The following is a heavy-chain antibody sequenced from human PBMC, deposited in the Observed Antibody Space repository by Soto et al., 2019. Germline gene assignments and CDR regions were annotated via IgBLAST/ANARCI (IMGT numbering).Heavy chain of an antibody. D-gene: IGHD3-10*01. V-gene: IGHV4-59*01. CDR3: ARRYGSAFDI. CDR2: IYYSGST. J-gene: IGHJ3*02. CDR1: GGSINNYY. Sequence: SETLSLTCTVSGGSINNYYWSWIRQPPGKGLEWIGYIYYSGSTNYNPSLKSRVTIPVDTSKNQFSLKLSSVTAADTAVYYCARRYGSAFDIWGQGTMVTVSS.